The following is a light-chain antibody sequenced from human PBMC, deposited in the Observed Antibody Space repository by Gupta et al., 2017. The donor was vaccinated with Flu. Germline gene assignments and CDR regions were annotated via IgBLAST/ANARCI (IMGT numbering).Light chain of an antibody. CDR1: SGSVSTDHY. CDR3: VLYMGNGVWM. CDR2: STS. J-gene: IGLJ3*02. Sequence: QPVVTQEPSVSVSPGGTLTLTCALSSGSVSTDHYPSWYKQSHGPVPLTLGYSTSTRCSGVPERGSGSVLGPNAAITITGAQAEDDCHSVCVLYMGNGVWMFGGGTKVTVL. V-gene: IGLV8-61*01.